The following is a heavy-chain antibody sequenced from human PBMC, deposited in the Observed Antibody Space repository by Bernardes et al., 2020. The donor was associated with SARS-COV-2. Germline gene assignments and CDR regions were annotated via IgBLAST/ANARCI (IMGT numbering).Heavy chain of an antibody. D-gene: IGHD6-19*01. CDR1: GGSMNTFY. CDR3: SREFPRSGWPLFDS. V-gene: IGHV4-59*01. J-gene: IGHJ4*02. Sequence: SETLSLTCTVSGGSMNTFYWAWIRQPPGKGLEWIGYINHSGRTDYNPSLKSRVTISVHTSENQFSLKLSSVTAADTAVYYCSREFPRSGWPLFDSWGQGTQVTV. CDR2: INHSGRT.